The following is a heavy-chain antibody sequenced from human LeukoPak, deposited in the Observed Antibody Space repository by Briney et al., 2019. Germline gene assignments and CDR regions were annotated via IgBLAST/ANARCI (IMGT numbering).Heavy chain of an antibody. J-gene: IGHJ4*02. V-gene: IGHV1-3*01. CDR2: INAGSGNT. CDR1: GYTFTSYA. CDR3: ARDPVGYCSGGSCQGYFDY. Sequence: ASVKVSCKASGYTFTSYAMHWVRQAPGQRLEWMGWINAGSGNTKYSQEFQGRVTITRDTSASTAYVELSSLRSEDTAVYYCARDPVGYCSGGSCQGYFDYWGQGTLVTVSS. D-gene: IGHD2-15*01.